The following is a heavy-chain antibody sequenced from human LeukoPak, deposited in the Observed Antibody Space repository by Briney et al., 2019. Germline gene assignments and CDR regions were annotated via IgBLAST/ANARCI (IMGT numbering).Heavy chain of an antibody. D-gene: IGHD2-8*01. CDR3: ARDDCTKGLCTWFDP. J-gene: IGHJ5*02. V-gene: IGHV4-38-2*02. CDR2: IYHSGST. CDR1: GYSISSGYY. Sequence: PSETLSLTCAVSGYSISSGYYWGWIRQPPGKGLEWIGSIYHSGSTYYNPSLKSRVTISVDTSKNQFSLKLSSVTAADTAVYYCARDDCTKGLCTWFDPWGQGTLVTVSS.